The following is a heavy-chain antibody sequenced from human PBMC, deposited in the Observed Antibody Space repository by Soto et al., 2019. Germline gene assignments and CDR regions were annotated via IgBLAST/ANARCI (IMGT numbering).Heavy chain of an antibody. J-gene: IGHJ3*02. D-gene: IGHD3-3*01. Sequence: PSETLSLTCPVSGGSISSYYWSWIRQPPGKGLEWIGYIYYSGSTNYNPSLKSRVTISVDTSKNQFSLKLSSVTAADTAVYYCARDLGYDFGSGLKANDAFDIWGQGTMVTVSS. CDR2: IYYSGST. V-gene: IGHV4-59*01. CDR1: GGSISSYY. CDR3: ARDLGYDFGSGLKANDAFDI.